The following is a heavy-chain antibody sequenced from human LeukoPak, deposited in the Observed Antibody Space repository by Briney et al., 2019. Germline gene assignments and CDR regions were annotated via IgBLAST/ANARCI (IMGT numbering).Heavy chain of an antibody. Sequence: GGSLRLSCAASGFTFSSYAMHWVRQAPGKGLEWVAVISYDGSNKYYADSVKGRFTISRDNSKNTLYLQMNSLRAEDTAVYYCASEPYLEAMTTDDAFDIWGQGTMVTVSS. CDR3: ASEPYLEAMTTDDAFDI. D-gene: IGHD4-11*01. J-gene: IGHJ3*02. CDR2: ISYDGSNK. V-gene: IGHV3-30-3*01. CDR1: GFTFSSYA.